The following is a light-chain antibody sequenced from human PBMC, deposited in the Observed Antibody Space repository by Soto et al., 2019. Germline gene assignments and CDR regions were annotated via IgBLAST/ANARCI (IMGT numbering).Light chain of an antibody. J-gene: IGLJ1*01. CDR2: EVS. CDR1: SSDIGRYNY. V-gene: IGLV2-23*02. Sequence: QSVLTQPASVSGSPGQSITISCTGTSSDIGRYNYVSWYQQYPGKAPKFMIYEVSKRPSGASNRFSGSKSGNTASLTISGLQAEDEADYYCCSNAGSSSYVFGTGTKVTVL. CDR3: CSNAGSSSYV.